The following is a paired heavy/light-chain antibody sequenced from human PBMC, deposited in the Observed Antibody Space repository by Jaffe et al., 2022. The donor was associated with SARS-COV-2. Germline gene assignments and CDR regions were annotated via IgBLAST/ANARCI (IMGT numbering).Heavy chain of an antibody. Sequence: EVQLVESGGGLVKPGGSLRLSCAASGFTFSNAWMSWVRQAPGKGLEWVGRIKSKTDGGTTDYAAPVKGRFTISRDDSKNTLYLQMNSLKTEDTAVYYCTTEAQLWPYPIALEVGYWGQGTLVTVSS. J-gene: IGHJ4*02. V-gene: IGHV3-15*01. CDR1: GFTFSNAW. D-gene: IGHD5-18*01. CDR3: TTEAQLWPYPIALEVGY. CDR2: IKSKTDGGTT.
Light chain of an antibody. V-gene: IGLV7-46*01. J-gene: IGLJ2*01. CDR3: LLSYSGAVV. CDR1: TGAVTSGHY. Sequence: QAVVTQEPSLTVSPGGTVTLTCGSSTGAVTSGHYPYWFQQKPGQAPRTLIYDTSNKHSWTPARFSGSLLGGKAALTLSGAQPEDEAEYYCLLSYSGAVVFGGGTKLTVL. CDR2: DTS.